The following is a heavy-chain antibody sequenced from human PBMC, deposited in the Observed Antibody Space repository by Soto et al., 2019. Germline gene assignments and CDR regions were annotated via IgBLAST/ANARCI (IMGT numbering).Heavy chain of an antibody. D-gene: IGHD6-13*01. V-gene: IGHV3-33*01. J-gene: IGHJ4*02. CDR3: ARWGIATAGVDY. CDR2: IWNDGTNK. Sequence: QVQLVESGGGVVQPGRSLRLSCVASGFTFSSYGMHWVRQAPGKGLEWVAVIWNDGTNKYYADSVKGRFTISRDNSKNTLYLQMNSLRAEDTAVYYCARWGIATAGVDYWGQGTLVTVSS. CDR1: GFTFSSYG.